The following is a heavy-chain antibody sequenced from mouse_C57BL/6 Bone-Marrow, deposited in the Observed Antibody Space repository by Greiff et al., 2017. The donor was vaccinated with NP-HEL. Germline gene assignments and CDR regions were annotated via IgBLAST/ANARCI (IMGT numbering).Heavy chain of an antibody. CDR3: ARHYGSSYWYFDV. D-gene: IGHD1-1*01. Sequence: VQVVESGGGLVQPGGSLKLSCAASGFTFSDYYMYWVRQTPEKRLEWVAYISNGGGSTYYPDTVKGRFTISRDNAKNTLYLQMSRLKSEDTAMYYCARHYGSSYWYFDVWGTGTTVTVSS. CDR2: ISNGGGST. V-gene: IGHV5-12*01. J-gene: IGHJ1*03. CDR1: GFTFSDYY.